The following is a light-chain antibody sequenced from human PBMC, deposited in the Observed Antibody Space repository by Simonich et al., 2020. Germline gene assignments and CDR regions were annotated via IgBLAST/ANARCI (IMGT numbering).Light chain of an antibody. Sequence: DIVMTQSPDSLAVSLGERATINCKSSQSVLYSSKNKNYLAWYQQKPGQPPKLLIYWASTRESGVPDRFSGSGSGTDFTLTISILQAEDVAVYYCQQYYSTPWTFGQGTKVEIK. CDR2: WAS. J-gene: IGKJ1*01. V-gene: IGKV4-1*01. CDR3: QQYYSTPWT. CDR1: QSVLYSSKNKNY.